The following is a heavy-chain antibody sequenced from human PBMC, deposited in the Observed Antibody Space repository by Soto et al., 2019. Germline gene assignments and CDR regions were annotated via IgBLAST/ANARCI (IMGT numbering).Heavy chain of an antibody. V-gene: IGHV4-39*02. J-gene: IGHJ4*02. CDR2: IYYSGST. CDR3: ARDKITGLFDY. CDR1: GGSISSSSYY. Sequence: SETLSLTCTVSGGSISSSSYYWGWIRQPPGKGLEWIGSIYYSGSTYYNPSLKSQVTISVDTSKNQFSLKLSSVTAADTALYYCARDKITGLFDYWGQGTLVTVSS. D-gene: IGHD2-8*02.